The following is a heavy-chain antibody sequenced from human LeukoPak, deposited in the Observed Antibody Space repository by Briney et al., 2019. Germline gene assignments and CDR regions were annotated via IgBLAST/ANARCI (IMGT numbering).Heavy chain of an antibody. V-gene: IGHV3-72*01. CDR1: GVTLSDHY. CDR2: TRNKANSYTT. D-gene: IGHD5-18*01. J-gene: IGHJ4*02. Sequence: GGSLRPSCAASGVTLSDHYMDWVRRAPGKGLEWVGRTRNKANSYTTEYAASVKGRFSISRDDSKNSLYLQMNSLKTEDTAVYYCARLGYSYGFGYWGQGTLVTVSS. CDR3: ARLGYSYGFGY.